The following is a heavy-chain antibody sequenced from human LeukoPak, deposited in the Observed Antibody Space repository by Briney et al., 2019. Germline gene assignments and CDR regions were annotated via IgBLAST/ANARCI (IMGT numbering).Heavy chain of an antibody. CDR1: GYTFTSYG. V-gene: IGHV1-18*01. Sequence: ASVKVSCKASGYTFTSYGISWVRQAPGHGLEWMGWIRAYNGNTNYAQKLQGRVTMTTDTSTSTAYMELRSLRSDDTAVYYCARDPRPIVVVVGATPHAFDIWGQGTMVTVSS. CDR3: ARDPRPIVVVVGATPHAFDI. D-gene: IGHD2-15*01. J-gene: IGHJ3*02. CDR2: IRAYNGNT.